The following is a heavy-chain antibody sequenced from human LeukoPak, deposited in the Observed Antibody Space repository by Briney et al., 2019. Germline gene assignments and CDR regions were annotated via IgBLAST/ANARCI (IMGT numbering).Heavy chain of an antibody. CDR3: ARLDTATRPGAFDI. CDR1: GGSIISYY. J-gene: IGHJ3*02. V-gene: IGHV4-59*01. Sequence: SETLSLTCTVSGGSIISYYWSWVRQPPGKGLECIGYIYSSGSTNYNPSLKSRVTISVDTSKNQFSLKVRYVTAADTAVYYCARLDTATRPGAFDIWGQGTMVTVSS. D-gene: IGHD5-18*01. CDR2: IYSSGST.